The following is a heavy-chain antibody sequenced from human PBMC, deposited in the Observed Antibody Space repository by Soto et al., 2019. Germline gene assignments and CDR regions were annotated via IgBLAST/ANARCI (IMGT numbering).Heavy chain of an antibody. V-gene: IGHV4-4*07. J-gene: IGHJ6*02. CDR2: VLTNGGA. CDR3: ARDFNTNYYNYGLDV. CDR1: GASVNNYY. Sequence: QVQLQESGPGLVKPSETLSLICTVSGASVNNYYWSWIRQPAGGGLEWIGRVLTNGGANYNPSLKSRVSMSVDTFKNQFSLNLRSVTAADTAIYLCARDFNTNYYNYGLDVWGQGTTVTV.